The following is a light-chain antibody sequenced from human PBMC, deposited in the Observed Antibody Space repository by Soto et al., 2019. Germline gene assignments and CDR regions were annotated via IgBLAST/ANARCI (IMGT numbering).Light chain of an antibody. CDR2: GAS. J-gene: IGKJ1*01. CDR1: QSVSNN. CDR3: QQYNNWPRT. Sequence: EIVMTQSPATLSVSPGERATLSCRASQSVSNNLVWYQQKPGQAPRLLIYGASTRATGIPARFSGSGSGTEVTMTIISLQSEDFAIYYCQQYNNWPRTFGQGTKVEIK. V-gene: IGKV3-15*01.